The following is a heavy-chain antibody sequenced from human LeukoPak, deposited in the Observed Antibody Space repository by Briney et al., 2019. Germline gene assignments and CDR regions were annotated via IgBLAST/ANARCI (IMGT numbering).Heavy chain of an antibody. Sequence: PGGSLRLSCAVSGFTDSSNYMRWVRQAPGKALEWVSVIYSGGSTYYADSVKGRFTISRDNSKNTLYLQMNSLRAEDTAVYYCARGSYDILTGYFPFDYWGQGTLVTVSS. V-gene: IGHV3-66*01. CDR3: ARGSYDILTGYFPFDY. J-gene: IGHJ4*02. CDR1: GFTDSSNY. D-gene: IGHD3-9*01. CDR2: IYSGGST.